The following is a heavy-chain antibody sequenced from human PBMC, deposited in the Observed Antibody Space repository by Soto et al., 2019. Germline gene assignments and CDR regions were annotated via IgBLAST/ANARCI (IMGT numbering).Heavy chain of an antibody. CDR2: ISAYNGNT. CDR1: GYTFTSYG. Sequence: QVQLVQSGAEVKKPGASVKVSCKASGYTFTSYGISWVRQAPGQGLEWMGWISAYNGNTKYSQKFQGRVTITRDTSASTAYMELSSLRSEDTAVYYCARTQYYDFWSGIYYYYYGMDVWGQGTTVTVSS. J-gene: IGHJ6*02. D-gene: IGHD3-3*01. CDR3: ARTQYYDFWSGIYYYYYGMDV. V-gene: IGHV1-18*04.